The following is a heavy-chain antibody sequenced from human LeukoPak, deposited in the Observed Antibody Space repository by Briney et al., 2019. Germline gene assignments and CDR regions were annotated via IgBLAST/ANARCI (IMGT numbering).Heavy chain of an antibody. V-gene: IGHV3-48*03. CDR2: ISSSSSTI. J-gene: IGHJ4*02. Sequence: GGSLRLSCAASGFTFSAYEMNWVRQAPGKGLEWVSYISSSSSTIYYADSVKGRFTISRDNAKNSLYLQMNSLRAEDTAVYYCAREYYDILTGYSPHDYWGQGTLVTVSS. CDR3: AREYYDILTGYSPHDY. CDR1: GFTFSAYE. D-gene: IGHD3-9*01.